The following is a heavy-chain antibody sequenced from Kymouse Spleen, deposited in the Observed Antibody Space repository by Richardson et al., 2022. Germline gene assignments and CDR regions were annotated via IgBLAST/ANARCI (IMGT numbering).Heavy chain of an antibody. D-gene: IGHD3-9*01. Sequence: QVQLQQWGAGLLKPSETLSLTCAVYGGSFSGYYWSWIRQPPGKGLEWIGEINHSGSTNYNPSLKSRVTISVDTSKNQFSLKLSSVTAADTAVYYCARGVLRYFDWFPSFDYWGQGTLVTVSS. CDR3: ARGVLRYFDWFPSFDY. CDR1: GGSFSGYY. CDR2: INHSGST. J-gene: IGHJ4*02. V-gene: IGHV4-34*01.